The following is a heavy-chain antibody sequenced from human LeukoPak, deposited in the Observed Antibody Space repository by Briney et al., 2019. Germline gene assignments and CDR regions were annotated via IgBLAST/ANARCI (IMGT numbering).Heavy chain of an antibody. CDR3: SKVTIFGGGITSPFDY. CDR1: GFTFNTYA. J-gene: IGHJ4*02. V-gene: IGHV3-23*01. CDR2: ISGSGGTT. D-gene: IGHD3-3*01. Sequence: GGSLRLSCAASGFTFNTYAMSWVRQAPGKGLEWVSAISGSGGTTYYADSVKGRFTISRDNSKNTLYLQMNSLRAEDTAVYYCSKVTIFGGGITSPFDYWGQGTLVTVSS.